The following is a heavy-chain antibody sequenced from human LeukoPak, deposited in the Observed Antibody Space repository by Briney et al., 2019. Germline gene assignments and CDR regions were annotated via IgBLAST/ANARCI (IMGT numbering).Heavy chain of an antibody. J-gene: IGHJ5*02. D-gene: IGHD2-21*01. CDR2: IYHSGNT. CDR3: VRLILQRGVGVWFDP. CDR1: GGSISRGGYY. Sequence: PSETLSLTCTVSGGSISRGGYYWSWIRQHPGKGLEWIGYIYHSGNTYYNPSLKSRVTLSVDKSGNQFSLNLSSVTAADTAVYYCVRLILQRGVGVWFDPWGQGTLVTVSS. V-gene: IGHV4-31*03.